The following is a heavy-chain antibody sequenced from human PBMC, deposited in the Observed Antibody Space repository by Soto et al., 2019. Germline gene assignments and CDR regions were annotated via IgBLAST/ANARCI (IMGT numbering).Heavy chain of an antibody. V-gene: IGHV3-23*01. J-gene: IGHJ6*02. D-gene: IGHD2-15*01. CDR2: VCGSGGST. Sequence: EVQLLESGGGLVQPGGSLRLSCAASGFTFSSYAMSWVRQAPGKGLEWVSAVCGSGGSTYYADSVKGRFTISRDNSKNSLYLQMNSLRAEDRAVYYCEKLRDIEVVVAATRLSSGMDVRGQGTTVTVSS. CDR3: EKLRDIEVVVAATRLSSGMDV. CDR1: GFTFSSYA.